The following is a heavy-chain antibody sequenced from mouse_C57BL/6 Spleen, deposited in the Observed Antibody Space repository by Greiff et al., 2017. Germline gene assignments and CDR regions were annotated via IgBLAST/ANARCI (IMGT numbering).Heavy chain of an antibody. J-gene: IGHJ4*01. CDR2: ISGGGGNT. CDR3: ARTAQAAYAMDY. D-gene: IGHD3-2*02. Sequence: DVKLVESGGGLVKPGGSLKLSCAASGFTFSSYTMSWVRQTPEKRLEWVATISGGGGNTYYPDSVKGRFTISRDNAKNTLYLQMSSLRSEDTALYYCARTAQAAYAMDYWGQGTSVTVSS. V-gene: IGHV5-9*01. CDR1: GFTFSSYT.